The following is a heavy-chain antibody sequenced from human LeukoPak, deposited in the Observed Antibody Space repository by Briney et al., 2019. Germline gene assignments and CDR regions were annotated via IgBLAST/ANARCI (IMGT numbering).Heavy chain of an antibody. J-gene: IGHJ6*02. V-gene: IGHV3-23*01. CDR1: GFTFSTYA. CDR3: AKYRTSPPYGLDV. CDR2: ISGGAGST. Sequence: GGSLRLSCAASGFTFSTYAMNWVRQAPGKGLVWVSGISGGAGSTWYADSVKGRFTISRDNSKNTLYLQMNRLRVEDTATYYCAKYRTSPPYGLDVWGQGTTVTVSS. D-gene: IGHD1-26*01.